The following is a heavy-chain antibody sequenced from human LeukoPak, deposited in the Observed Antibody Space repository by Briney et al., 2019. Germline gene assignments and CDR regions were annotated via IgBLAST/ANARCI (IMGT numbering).Heavy chain of an antibody. Sequence: WVRQAPGKGLEWIGSIHYSGSTYYNSSLKSRVSISVDTSKNQFSLKLSSVTAADTAVYYCARGLPLKYWGQGTLVTVSS. D-gene: IGHD5-18*01. CDR3: ARGLPLKY. J-gene: IGHJ4*02. CDR2: IHYSGST. V-gene: IGHV4-38-2*02.